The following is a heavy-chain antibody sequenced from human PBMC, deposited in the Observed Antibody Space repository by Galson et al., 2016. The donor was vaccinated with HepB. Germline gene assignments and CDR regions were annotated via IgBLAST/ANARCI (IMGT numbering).Heavy chain of an antibody. CDR3: ARDYYGTGRGDFDY. V-gene: IGHV3-21*03. J-gene: IGHJ4*02. CDR2: ISGSSRHI. Sequence: SLRLSCAASGFIFTSYSMNWVRQAPGKGLEWIASISGSSRHIFYADSLRGRFTISRDDADNPVYLQMDSLRVEDTAVYYCARDYYGTGRGDFDYWGQGTLVTVSS. CDR1: GFIFTSYS. D-gene: IGHD3-10*01.